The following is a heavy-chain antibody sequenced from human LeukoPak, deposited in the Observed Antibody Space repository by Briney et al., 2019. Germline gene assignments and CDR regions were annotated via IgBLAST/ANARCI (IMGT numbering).Heavy chain of an antibody. CDR2: ISSSSSTI. J-gene: IGHJ3*02. CDR3: ARDHSSSSGAFDI. V-gene: IGHV3-48*01. CDR1: GFTFSSYE. Sequence: GGSLRLSCAASGFTFSSYEMNWVRQAPGKGLEWVSYISSSSSTIYYADSVKGRFTISRDNAKNSVYLQMNSLRAEDTAVYYCARDHSSSSGAFDIWGQGTMVTVSS. D-gene: IGHD6-6*01.